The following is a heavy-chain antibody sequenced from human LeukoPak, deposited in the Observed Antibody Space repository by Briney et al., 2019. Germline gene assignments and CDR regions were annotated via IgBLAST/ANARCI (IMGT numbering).Heavy chain of an antibody. CDR3: ARDVQHGLEALYYMDV. V-gene: IGHV4-59*12. Sequence: PSETLSLTCSVSGGSISSYYWSWIRQPPGKGLEWIGYIYHSGSTYYNPSLKSRVTISVDRSKNQFSLKLSSVTAADTAVYYCARDVQHGLEALYYMDVWGKGTTVTVSS. J-gene: IGHJ6*03. CDR1: GGSISSYY. CDR2: IYHSGST.